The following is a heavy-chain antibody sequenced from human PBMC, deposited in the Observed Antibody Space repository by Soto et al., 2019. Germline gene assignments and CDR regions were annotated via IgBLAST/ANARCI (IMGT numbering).Heavy chain of an antibody. CDR2: INPNSGGT. CDR1: GYTFTGYY. V-gene: IGHV1-2*04. CDR3: ARGRYSYDFWSGYHYYYGMDV. J-gene: IGHJ6*02. D-gene: IGHD3-3*01. Sequence: ASVKVSCKASGYTFTGYYMHWVRQAPGQGLEWMGWINPNSGGTNYAQKFQGWVTMTRDTSISTAYMELSRLRSDDTAVYYCARGRYSYDFWSGYHYYYGMDVWGQGTTVTVSS.